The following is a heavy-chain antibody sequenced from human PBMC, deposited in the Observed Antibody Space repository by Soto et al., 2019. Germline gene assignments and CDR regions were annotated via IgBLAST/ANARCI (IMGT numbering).Heavy chain of an antibody. CDR2: INQDGTVT. Sequence: EVQLVESGGGLVQPGGSLRRSCVASGFTFISSFMGWVRQAPGKGLEWVANINQDGTVTYYVDSVEGRFTISRDNTKDSLYLQMNSLRGEDTAMYYCARYFRGSGRYFFDYWGQGTLVTVSS. CDR1: GFTFISSF. V-gene: IGHV3-7*03. J-gene: IGHJ4*02. D-gene: IGHD6-19*01. CDR3: ARYFRGSGRYFFDY.